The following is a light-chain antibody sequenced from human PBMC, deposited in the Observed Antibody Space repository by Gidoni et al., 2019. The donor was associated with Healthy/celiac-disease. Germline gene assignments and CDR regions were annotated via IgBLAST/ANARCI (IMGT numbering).Light chain of an antibody. Sequence: QSALTQPASASGSPGQSITISCTGTSSDVGGYNYVSWYQQHPGKAPKLRIYEVSNRPSGVSNRFSGSKSGNTASLTISGLQAEDEADYYCSSYTCSSTLVFGGGTKLTVL. CDR1: SSDVGGYNY. V-gene: IGLV2-14*01. CDR3: SSYTCSSTLV. J-gene: IGLJ2*01. CDR2: EVS.